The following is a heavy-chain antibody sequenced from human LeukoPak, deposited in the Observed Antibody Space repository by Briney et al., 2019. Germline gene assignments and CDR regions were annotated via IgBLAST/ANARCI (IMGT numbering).Heavy chain of an antibody. CDR1: GGSFSGYY. D-gene: IGHD4-17*01. V-gene: IGHV4-34*01. J-gene: IGHJ4*02. CDR2: INHSGST. CDR3: ARGEGYYGDYRSYYFDY. Sequence: PSETLSLTCAVYGGSFSGYYWSWIRQPPGKGLEWIGEINHSGSTNYNPSLKSRVTISVDTSKNQFSLKLSSVTAADTAVYYCARGEGYYGDYRSYYFDYWGQGTLVTVSS.